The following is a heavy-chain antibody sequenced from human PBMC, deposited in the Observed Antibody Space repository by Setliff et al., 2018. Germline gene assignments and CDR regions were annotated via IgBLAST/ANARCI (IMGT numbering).Heavy chain of an antibody. J-gene: IGHJ4*02. CDR1: GDPMSSRRYY. Sequence: SETLSLTCTVSGDPMSSRRYYWAWIRQPAGKGLEWIGQIYTSWSTNYNPSLKSRVTISLDTSKNQFSLMVTSVTAADTAVYYCARGRNVASRLLDSWGQGTLVTVSS. CDR2: IYTSWST. V-gene: IGHV4-61*09. CDR3: ARGRNVASRLLDS. D-gene: IGHD6-6*01.